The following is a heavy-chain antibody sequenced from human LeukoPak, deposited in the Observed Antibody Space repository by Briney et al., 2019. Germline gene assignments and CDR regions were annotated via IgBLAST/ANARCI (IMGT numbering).Heavy chain of an antibody. CDR2: IYPGDSDT. CDR3: ARHFKCSNGGHWFDP. V-gene: IGHV5-51*01. D-gene: IGHD6-19*01. CDR1: GYSFTSNW. Sequence: GESLKISCKGSGYSFTSNWIGWVRQMPGKGLEWMGIIYPGDSDTRYSPSFQGQVTISADKSISTAYLQWSSLKASDTAMYYCARHFKCSNGGHWFDPWGQGTLVTVSS. J-gene: IGHJ5*02.